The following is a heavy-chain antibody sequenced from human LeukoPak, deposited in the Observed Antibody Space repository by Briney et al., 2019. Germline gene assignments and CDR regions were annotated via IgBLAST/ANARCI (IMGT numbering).Heavy chain of an antibody. CDR2: ISYDGSNK. D-gene: IGHD2-15*01. J-gene: IGHJ6*02. CDR3: ARGAVVVVAAGGYGMDV. V-gene: IGHV3-30-3*01. CDR1: GFTFSSYA. Sequence: GGSLRLSCAASGFTFSSYAMHWVRQAPGKGLEWVAVISYDGSNKYYADSVKGRFTISRDNSKNTLYLQMNSLRAEDTAVYYCARGAVVVVAAGGYGMDVWGQGTTVTVS.